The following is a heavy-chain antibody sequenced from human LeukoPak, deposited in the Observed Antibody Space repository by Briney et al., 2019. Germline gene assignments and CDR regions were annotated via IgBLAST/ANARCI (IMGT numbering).Heavy chain of an antibody. CDR2: ISGSGGST. D-gene: IGHD5-18*01. J-gene: IGHJ4*02. Sequence: VGSLRLSCAASGFTFSSYAMSWVRQAPGKGLEWVSAISGSGGSTYYADSVKGRLTISRDNSKNTLYLQMNSLRAEDTAVYYCAKGRGTNTAMVYDYWGQGTLVTVSS. CDR1: GFTFSSYA. CDR3: AKGRGTNTAMVYDY. V-gene: IGHV3-23*01.